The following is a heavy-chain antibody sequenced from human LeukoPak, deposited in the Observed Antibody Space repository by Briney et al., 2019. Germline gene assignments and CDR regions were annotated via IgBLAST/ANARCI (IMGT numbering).Heavy chain of an antibody. CDR2: ISYDGSNK. J-gene: IGHJ4*02. CDR1: GFTFNNYG. CDR3: ARIWGDYGDYLG. D-gene: IGHD4-17*01. Sequence: GGSLRLSCAASGFTFNNYGMHWVRQAPGKGLEWVAVISYDGSNKYYADSVKGRFTISRDNSKNTLYLQMNSLRAEDTAVYYCARIWGDYGDYLGWGQGTLVTVFS. V-gene: IGHV3-30*19.